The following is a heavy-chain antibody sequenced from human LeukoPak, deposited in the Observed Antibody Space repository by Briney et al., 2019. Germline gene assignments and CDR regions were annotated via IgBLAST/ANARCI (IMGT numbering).Heavy chain of an antibody. CDR2: IRSKANSYAT. V-gene: IGHV3-73*01. D-gene: IGHD2-15*01. J-gene: IGHJ3*02. Sequence: GGSLRLSCAASGFTFSGSAMHWVRQASGKGLEWVGRIRSKANSYATAYAASVKGRFTISRDDSKNTAYLQMNSLKTEDTAVYYCTIHRETEPRGYCSGGSCYWAEDAFDIWGQGTMVTVSS. CDR1: GFTFSGSA. CDR3: TIHRETEPRGYCSGGSCYWAEDAFDI.